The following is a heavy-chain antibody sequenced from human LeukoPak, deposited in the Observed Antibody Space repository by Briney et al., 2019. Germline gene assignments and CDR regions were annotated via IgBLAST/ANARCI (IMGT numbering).Heavy chain of an antibody. J-gene: IGHJ4*02. CDR1: GGTFSSYA. D-gene: IGHD2-2*01. Sequence: SVKVSCKASGGTFSSYAISWVRQAPGQGLEWMGGIIPIFGTANYAQKFQGRVTITADESTSTAYMELSSLRSEDTAVYYCARRMAVPAAFDYWGQGTLATVSS. CDR2: IIPIFGTA. CDR3: ARRMAVPAAFDY. V-gene: IGHV1-69*13.